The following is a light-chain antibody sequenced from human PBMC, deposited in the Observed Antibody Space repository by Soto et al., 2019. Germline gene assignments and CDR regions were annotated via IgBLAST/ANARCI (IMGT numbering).Light chain of an antibody. Sequence: EIVLMQSPCTLSLSPGERATLSCRASQSVSSSYLAWYQQKPGQAPRLLIYGASSRATGIPDRFSGSGSGTDFTLTISRLEPEDFAVYYCQQYGSSLPATFGQGTKVDIK. CDR1: QSVSSSY. J-gene: IGKJ1*01. CDR2: GAS. CDR3: QQYGSSLPAT. V-gene: IGKV3-20*01.